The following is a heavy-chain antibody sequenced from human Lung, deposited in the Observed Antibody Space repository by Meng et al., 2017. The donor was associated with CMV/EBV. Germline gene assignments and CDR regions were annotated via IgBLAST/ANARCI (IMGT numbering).Heavy chain of an antibody. CDR2: IKEDGSRS. CDR3: SVLRVRAGYDV. J-gene: IGHJ3*01. D-gene: IGHD1-1*01. V-gene: IGHV3-7*01. CDR1: GVSFGNYL. Sequence: GESLKISCATYGVSFGNYLMAWLRQGPGKGLEWVANIKEDGSRSYYLDSVKGLFTILRDNAKNSLYLQMNSLRVEETSHYYPSVLRVRAGYDVWGQGTMVTVSS.